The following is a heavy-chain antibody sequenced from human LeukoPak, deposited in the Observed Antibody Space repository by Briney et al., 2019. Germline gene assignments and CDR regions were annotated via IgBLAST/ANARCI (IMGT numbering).Heavy chain of an antibody. J-gene: IGHJ4*02. V-gene: IGHV3-23*01. CDR2: ISGSGGGS. D-gene: IGHD3-10*02. CDR1: GFTFTSYG. CDR3: GKGAPYVGGRGCVSY. Sequence: GGSLRLSCAASGFTFTSYGMSWVRQAPRKGLEWVSIISGSGGGSHYADSVKGRFTISRDNSKNTLYLQMNSLSAEDQAVYSRGKGAPYVGGRGCVSYRGQGTLV.